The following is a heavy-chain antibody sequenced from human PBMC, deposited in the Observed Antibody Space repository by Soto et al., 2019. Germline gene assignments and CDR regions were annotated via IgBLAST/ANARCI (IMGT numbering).Heavy chain of an antibody. CDR2: ISGSDGKT. D-gene: IGHD3-16*01. Sequence: AGALRLFSAASGFSFGSYALSWVGQAPGKGLEWVSTISGSDGKTFYADSVKGRFSISRDTSQNTLYLQMNSLRADDTAIYYCARGSHFDYRGQGTRVTVPQ. CDR1: GFSFGSYA. CDR3: ARGSHFDY. V-gene: IGHV3-23*01. J-gene: IGHJ4*02.